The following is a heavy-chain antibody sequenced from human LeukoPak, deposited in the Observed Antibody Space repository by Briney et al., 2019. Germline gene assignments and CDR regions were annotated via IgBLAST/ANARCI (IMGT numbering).Heavy chain of an antibody. J-gene: IGHJ4*02. Sequence: GGSLRLSCAASGFTFISYSMNWVRQAPGKGLEWVSSISSSSSYIYYADSVKGRFTISRDNAKNSLYLQMNSLRAEDTAVYYCARDSLSTGNFDYWGQGTLVTVSS. CDR2: ISSSSSYI. V-gene: IGHV3-21*01. CDR1: GFTFISYS. CDR3: ARDSLSTGNFDY. D-gene: IGHD1-1*01.